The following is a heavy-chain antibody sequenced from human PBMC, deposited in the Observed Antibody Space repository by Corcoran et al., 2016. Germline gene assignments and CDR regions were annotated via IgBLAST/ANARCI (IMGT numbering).Heavy chain of an antibody. D-gene: IGHD4-17*01. Sequence: QVTLKESGPALVNPTHTLTLTCTFSGFSLSTSAMRVSWIRQPPGKALEWLARIDWDDDKFYSTSLKTRLTISKDTSKNQVVLTMTNMDPVDTATYYCARMTYYGDYDYWGQGTLVTVAS. J-gene: IGHJ4*02. CDR2: IDWDDDK. CDR3: ARMTYYGDYDY. CDR1: GFSLSTSAMR. V-gene: IGHV2-70*04.